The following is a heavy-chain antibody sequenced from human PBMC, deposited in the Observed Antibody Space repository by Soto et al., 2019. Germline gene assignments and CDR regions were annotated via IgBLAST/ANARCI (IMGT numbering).Heavy chain of an antibody. CDR2: ISSSGSTI. J-gene: IGHJ5*02. D-gene: IGHD5-12*01. V-gene: IGHV3-11*01. CDR3: ARVVVVGYSGYERDWFDL. CDR1: GFTFSDYY. Sequence: QVQLVESGGGLVKPGGSLRLSCAASGFTFSDYYMSWIRQAPGKGLEWVSYISSSGSTIYYADSVNGRFTISRENAKNILYVQMNSLRAEEAAVYYCARVVVVGYSGYERDWFDLWGQGAVVT.